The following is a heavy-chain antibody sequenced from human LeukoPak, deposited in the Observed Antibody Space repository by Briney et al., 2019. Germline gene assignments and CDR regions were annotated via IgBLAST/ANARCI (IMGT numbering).Heavy chain of an antibody. CDR1: GFTFSTYA. CDR2: ISGTGTNT. Sequence: GGSLRLSCTASGFTFSTYAMSWVRQAPGKGLEWVSVISGTGTNTHYADSVKGLFTISRDNSKNTLYLQMSSLRADDTAIYYCAKDPPYDSNGYQPYYFASWGQGTLVTVSS. CDR3: AKDPPYDSNGYQPYYFAS. D-gene: IGHD3-22*01. J-gene: IGHJ4*02. V-gene: IGHV3-23*01.